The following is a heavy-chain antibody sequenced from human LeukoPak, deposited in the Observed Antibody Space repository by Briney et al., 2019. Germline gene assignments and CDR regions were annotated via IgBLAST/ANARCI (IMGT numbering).Heavy chain of an antibody. J-gene: IGHJ4*02. D-gene: IGHD1-26*01. V-gene: IGHV3-23*01. CDR1: GFAFSTSG. CDR3: ARDLEPGYYSVDY. Sequence: RTGGSLRLSCVASGFAFSTSGMSWFRQAPGRGPEWVSGTSETGGATYYADSVKGRFTISRDNSKNTLYLQMNSLRAEDTAVYYCARDLEPGYYSVDYWGQGTLVTVSS. CDR2: TSETGGAT.